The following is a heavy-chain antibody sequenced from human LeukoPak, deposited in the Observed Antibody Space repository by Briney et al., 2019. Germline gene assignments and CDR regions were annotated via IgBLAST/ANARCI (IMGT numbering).Heavy chain of an antibody. CDR2: ISAYNGNT. V-gene: IGHV1-18*01. CDR1: GYTFTSYG. CDR3: ARYSSGWFDY. D-gene: IGHD6-19*01. J-gene: IGHJ4*02. Sequence: ASVKVSCKASGYTFTSYGISWVRQAPGQGLEWMGWISAYNGNTNYAQNLQGRVTMTTDTSTSTAYMELRSLRADDTAVCYCARYSSGWFDYWGQGTLVTVSS.